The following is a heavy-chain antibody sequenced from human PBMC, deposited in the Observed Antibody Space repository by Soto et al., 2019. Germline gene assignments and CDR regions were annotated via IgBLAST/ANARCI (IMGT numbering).Heavy chain of an antibody. Sequence: QVQLQESGPGLVKPSQTLSLTCTVSGASISSVDHYWSWIRQPPGKGLEWIGYIYYSGRADHNPSLQRRVAISIDTSKDRFSLRLSSVTAADTAVYYCARVCGHEDFDTWGQGTLVTVSS. J-gene: IGHJ4*02. D-gene: IGHD2-21*01. V-gene: IGHV4-30-4*01. CDR2: IYYSGRA. CDR1: GASISSVDHY. CDR3: ARVCGHEDFDT.